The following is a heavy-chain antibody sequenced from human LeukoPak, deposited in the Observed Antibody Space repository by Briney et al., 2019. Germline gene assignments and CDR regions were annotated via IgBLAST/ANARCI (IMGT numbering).Heavy chain of an antibody. CDR3: AKLGRNYYDSSGYYYTFDI. CDR1: GLTFDDYA. CDR2: ISWNSGSI. D-gene: IGHD3-22*01. J-gene: IGHJ3*02. Sequence: GGSLRLSCAASGLTFDDYAMHWVRQAPGKGLEWVSGISWNSGSIGYADSVKGRFTISRDNAKNSLYLQMNSLRAEDTALYYCAKLGRNYYDSSGYYYTFDIWGQGTMVTVSS. V-gene: IGHV3-9*01.